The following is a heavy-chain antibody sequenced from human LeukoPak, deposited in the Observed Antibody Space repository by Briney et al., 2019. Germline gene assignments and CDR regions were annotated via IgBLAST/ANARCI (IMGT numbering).Heavy chain of an antibody. CDR3: ARPTFASYSSGYHY. D-gene: IGHD3-22*01. CDR1: GGSFSGYY. CDR2: IHYSGNT. J-gene: IGHJ4*02. Sequence: PSETLSLTCAVYGGSFSGYYWSWIRQPPGKGLEWIGSIHYSGNTYYNPSLKSRVTISVDTSKNQFSLKLTSVTAADTAVYYCARPTFASYSSGYHYWGQGTLVTVSS. V-gene: IGHV4-34*01.